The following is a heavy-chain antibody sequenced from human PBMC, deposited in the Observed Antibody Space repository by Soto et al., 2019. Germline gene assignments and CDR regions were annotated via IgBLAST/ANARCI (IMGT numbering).Heavy chain of an antibody. CDR3: ARGGRGYSGYDHYPVPGLYGMDV. CDR1: GFTFSSYD. CDR2: IGTAGDT. J-gene: IGHJ6*02. V-gene: IGHV3-13*01. Sequence: EVQLVESGGGLVQPGGSLRLSCAASGFTFSSYDMHWVRQATGKGLEWVSAIGTAGDTYYPGSVKGRFTISRENAKNSLYLQMNSLRAGDTAVYYCARGGRGYSGYDHYPVPGLYGMDVWGQGTTVTVSS. D-gene: IGHD5-12*01.